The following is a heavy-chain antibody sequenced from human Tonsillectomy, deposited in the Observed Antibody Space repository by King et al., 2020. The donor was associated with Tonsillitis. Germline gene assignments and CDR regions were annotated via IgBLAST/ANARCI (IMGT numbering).Heavy chain of an antibody. J-gene: IGHJ3*02. CDR3: AHRSGADYGDYWGVGAFDI. D-gene: IGHD4-17*01. CDR2: IYWNDDK. CDR1: GFSLSTSGVG. Sequence: ITLKESGPTLVKPTQTLTLTCTFSGFSLSTSGVGVGWIRQPPGKALEWLSLIYWNDDKLYSPSLKSRLNITKDTSKNEAVLTKTNMNPVDTATYYCAHRSGADYGDYWGVGAFDIWGQGTMVTVSS. V-gene: IGHV2-5*01.